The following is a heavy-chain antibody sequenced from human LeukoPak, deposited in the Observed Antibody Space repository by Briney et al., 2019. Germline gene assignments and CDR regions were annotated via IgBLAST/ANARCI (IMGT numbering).Heavy chain of an antibody. CDR1: GYTFTSYY. CDR2: IIPIFGTA. Sequence: ASVKVSCKASGYTFTSYYMHWVRQAPGQGLEWMGGIIPIFGTANYAQKFQGRVTITADESTSTAYMELSSLRSEDTAVYYCAIAYCGGDCYTDYYYGMDVWGQGTTVTVSS. D-gene: IGHD2-21*02. J-gene: IGHJ6*02. CDR3: AIAYCGGDCYTDYYYGMDV. V-gene: IGHV1-69*13.